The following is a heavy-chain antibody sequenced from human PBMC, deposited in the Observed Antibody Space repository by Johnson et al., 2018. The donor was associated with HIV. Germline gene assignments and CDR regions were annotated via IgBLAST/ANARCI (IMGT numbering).Heavy chain of an antibody. CDR2: INWNGGGT. D-gene: IGHD3-3*01. Sequence: VLLLESGGGVVRPGGSLRLSCAASGFTFHDYGMSWVRQTPGKGLEWVSGINWNGGGTAYADSVKGRFTISRANAKNSLYLQMNSLRAGDKALYYCTRVLRFLEGTYGVDGFDIWGQGTMVTVSS. CDR3: TRVLRFLEGTYGVDGFDI. CDR1: GFTFHDYG. J-gene: IGHJ3*02. V-gene: IGHV3-20*04.